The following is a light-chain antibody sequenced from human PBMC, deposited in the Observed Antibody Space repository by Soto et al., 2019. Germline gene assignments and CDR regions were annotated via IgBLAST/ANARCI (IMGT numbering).Light chain of an antibody. CDR1: QSVSSN. V-gene: IGKV3-15*01. CDR3: LHAYNYPYT. Sequence: EIVMTQSPATLSVSPGERATLSCRASQSVSSNLAWYQQKPGQAPRLLIYGASTRATGIPARFSGSGSGTDFALTISSLQPEDFATYYCLHAYNYPYTLAQGTKVDIK. CDR2: GAS. J-gene: IGKJ2*01.